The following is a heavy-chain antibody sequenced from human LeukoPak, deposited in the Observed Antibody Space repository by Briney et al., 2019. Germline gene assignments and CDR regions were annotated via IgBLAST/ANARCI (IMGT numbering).Heavy chain of an antibody. J-gene: IGHJ4*02. Sequence: GGSLRLSCAASGFTFSTYSMNWVRQVPGKGLEWVSSISSSSTYIYYADSVKGRFTISRDNAKNSLYLQMNSLRAEDTAVYYCASELGTHYYFFDYWGQGTLVTVSS. CDR3: ASELGTHYYFFDY. CDR1: GFTFSTYS. D-gene: IGHD2/OR15-2a*01. V-gene: IGHV3-21*01. CDR2: ISSSSTYI.